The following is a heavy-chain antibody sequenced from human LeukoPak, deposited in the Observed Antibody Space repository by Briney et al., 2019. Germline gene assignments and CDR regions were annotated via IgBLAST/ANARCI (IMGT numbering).Heavy chain of an antibody. D-gene: IGHD5-18*01. V-gene: IGHV3-30*02. CDR2: IRYDGSNK. Sequence: GGSLRLSCAASGFTFSGYYMSWIRQAPGKGLEWVAFIRYDGSNKYYADSVKGRFTISRDNSKNTLYLQMNSLRAEDTAVYYCAKASIGYEDYWGQGTLVTVSS. CDR1: GFTFSGYY. J-gene: IGHJ4*02. CDR3: AKASIGYEDY.